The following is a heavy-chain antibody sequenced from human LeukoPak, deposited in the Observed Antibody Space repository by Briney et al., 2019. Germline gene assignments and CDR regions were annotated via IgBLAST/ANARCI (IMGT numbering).Heavy chain of an antibody. D-gene: IGHD5-24*01. J-gene: IGHJ4*02. CDR1: GGTFSSYA. CDR2: IIPIFGTA. Sequence: ASVKVSCTASGGTFSSYAISWVRQAPGQGLEWMGGIIPIFGTANYAQKFQGRVTITADESTSTAYMELSSLRSEDTAVYYCFSMATIITGSFDYWGQRTLVTVSS. V-gene: IGHV1-69*13. CDR3: FSMATIITGSFDY.